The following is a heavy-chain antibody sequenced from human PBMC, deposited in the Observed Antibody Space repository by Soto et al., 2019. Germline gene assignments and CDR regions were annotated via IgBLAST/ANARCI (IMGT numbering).Heavy chain of an antibody. CDR1: GYIFIAHY. J-gene: IGHJ4*02. D-gene: IGHD3-3*01. V-gene: IGHV1-2*02. CDR3: ARGSFGYYFDS. CDR2: INPDSGGK. Sequence: ASVKVSCKASGYIFIAHYIRWVRQAPGQGLEWMGWINPDSGGKQYTQKFQGRVTMTRDTSITTAYMELNSLTSDDTAVYYCARGSFGYYFDSWGQGTLVTVSS.